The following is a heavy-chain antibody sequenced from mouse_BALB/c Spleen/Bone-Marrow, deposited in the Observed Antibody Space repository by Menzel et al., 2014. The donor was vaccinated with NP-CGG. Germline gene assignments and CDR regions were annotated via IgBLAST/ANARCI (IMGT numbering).Heavy chain of an antibody. CDR2: INPDSSTI. CDR3: ARMHYYGYVAY. CDR1: GFDFSRYW. D-gene: IGHD1-2*01. J-gene: IGHJ3*01. Sequence: EVKLMESGGGLVQPGGSLKLSCAASGFDFSRYWMSWVRQAPGKGLEWIGEINPDSSTINYTPSLKDKFIISRDNAKNTLYLQMSKVRSEDTALYYCARMHYYGYVAYWGQWTLATVSA. V-gene: IGHV4-1*02.